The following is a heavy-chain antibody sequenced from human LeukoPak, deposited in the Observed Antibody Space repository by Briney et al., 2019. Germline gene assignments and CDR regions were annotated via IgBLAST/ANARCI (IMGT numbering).Heavy chain of an antibody. Sequence: GGSLRLSCAASGFTFSSYSMNWVRQAPGKGLEWVSYISSSSSTIYYADSVKGRFTISRDNAKNSLYLQMNSLRAEDTAVYYCAGILGSSSWLYYYYGMDVWGQGTTVTVSS. D-gene: IGHD6-13*01. V-gene: IGHV3-48*04. CDR2: ISSSSSTI. CDR1: GFTFSSYS. CDR3: AGILGSSSWLYYYYGMDV. J-gene: IGHJ6*02.